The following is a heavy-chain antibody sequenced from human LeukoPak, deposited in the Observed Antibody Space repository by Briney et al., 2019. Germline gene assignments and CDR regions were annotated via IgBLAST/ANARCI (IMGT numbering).Heavy chain of an antibody. D-gene: IGHD2/OR15-2a*01. Sequence: GESLKISCKGSGYSFTSYWIGWVRQMPGKGLEWMGIIYPGDSDTKYSPSLQGQVTISADKSISTAYLQWSSLKASDTAMYYCARQEYGHPTIYGMDVWGQGTTVTVSS. CDR2: IYPGDSDT. J-gene: IGHJ6*02. V-gene: IGHV5-51*01. CDR1: GYSFTSYW. CDR3: ARQEYGHPTIYGMDV.